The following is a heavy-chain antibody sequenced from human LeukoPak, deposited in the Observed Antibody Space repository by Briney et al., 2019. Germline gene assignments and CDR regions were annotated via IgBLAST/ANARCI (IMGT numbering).Heavy chain of an antibody. J-gene: IGHJ4*02. CDR1: GFTFSGYW. Sequence: PGGPLRLSCAASGFTFSGYWMHWVRQAPGKGLVWVSRINRDGSSTNYADSVKGRFTISRDNAKNTLYLQMKSLRAEDTAVYYCVSRDYPADYWGQGTLVTVSS. D-gene: IGHD4-11*01. CDR3: VSRDYPADY. CDR2: INRDGSST. V-gene: IGHV3-74*01.